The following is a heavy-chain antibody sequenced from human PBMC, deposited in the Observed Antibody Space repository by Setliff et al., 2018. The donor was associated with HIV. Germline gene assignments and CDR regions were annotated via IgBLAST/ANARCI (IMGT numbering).Heavy chain of an antibody. CDR2: ISAYNGNT. CDR1: GYTFINYG. CDR3: ARGHDNKYYYFYYMDV. Sequence: ASVKVSCKASGYTFINYGISWVRQAPGQGLEWMGWISAYNGNTNYAQQLQGRVIMSVDTSRNQFSLKLSSVTAADTAVYYCARGHDNKYYYFYYMDVWGKGTTVTVSS. V-gene: IGHV1-18*01. D-gene: IGHD3-9*01. J-gene: IGHJ6*03.